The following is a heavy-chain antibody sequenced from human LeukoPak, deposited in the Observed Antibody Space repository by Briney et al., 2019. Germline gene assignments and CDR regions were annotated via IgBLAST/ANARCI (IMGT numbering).Heavy chain of an antibody. J-gene: IGHJ4*02. CDR3: AKALRATMGNFDY. D-gene: IGHD5-12*01. V-gene: IGHV3-53*01. Sequence: GGSLRLSCAASGFTVTSSYMNWVRQAPGKGLEWVSIVYSDGTTYYADSVKGRFTISRDNSKNTLYLQMNSLRAEDTAVYYCAKALRATMGNFDYWGQGTLVTVSS. CDR2: VYSDGTT. CDR1: GFTVTSSY.